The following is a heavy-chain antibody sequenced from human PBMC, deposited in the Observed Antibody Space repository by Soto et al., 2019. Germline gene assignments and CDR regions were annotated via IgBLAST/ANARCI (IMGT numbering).Heavy chain of an antibody. D-gene: IGHD4-17*01. V-gene: IGHV3-23*01. CDR3: SIAASMTIRDGFDH. CDR2: ISGSGSNP. CDR1: GFTFSSYA. J-gene: IGHJ4*02. Sequence: EVQVLESGGGLVQPGGSLRLSCAASGFTFSSYAMSWVRQAPGQGLEWVSVISGSGSNPYYADSVKGRFTISRDNSKNTLYLQMNSLRAEDTALYYCSIAASMTIRDGFDHWGQGTLVTVSS.